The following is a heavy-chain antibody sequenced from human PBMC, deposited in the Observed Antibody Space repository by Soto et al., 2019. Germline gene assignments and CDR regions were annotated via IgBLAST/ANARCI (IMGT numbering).Heavy chain of an antibody. V-gene: IGHV1-24*01. CDR3: ATGVRYFDWLLSEVGY. D-gene: IGHD3-9*01. Sequence: ASVKVSCKVSGYTLTELSMHWVRQAPGKELEWMGGFDPEDGETIYAQKFQGRVTMTEDTSTDTAYMELSSLRSEDTAVYYCATGVRYFDWLLSEVGYWGQGTLVTVSS. CDR2: FDPEDGET. J-gene: IGHJ4*02. CDR1: GYTLTELS.